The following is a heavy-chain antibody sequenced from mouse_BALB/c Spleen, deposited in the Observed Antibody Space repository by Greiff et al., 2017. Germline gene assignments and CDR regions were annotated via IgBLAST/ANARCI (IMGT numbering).Heavy chain of an antibody. CDR2: ISSGSSTI. Sequence: EVKVVESGGGLVQPGGSRKLSCAASGFTFSSFGMHWVRQAPEKGLEWVAYISSGSSTIYYADTVKGRFTISRDNPKNTLFLQMTSLRSEDTAMYYCARSTGNYAMDYWGQGTSVTVSS. J-gene: IGHJ4*01. CDR3: ARSTGNYAMDY. CDR1: GFTFSSFG. V-gene: IGHV5-17*02.